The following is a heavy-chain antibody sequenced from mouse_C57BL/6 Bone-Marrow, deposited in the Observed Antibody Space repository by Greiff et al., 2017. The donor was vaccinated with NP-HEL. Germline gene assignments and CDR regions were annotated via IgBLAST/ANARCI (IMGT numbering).Heavy chain of an antibody. CDR3: AKMAGTTVVAKDYAMDY. V-gene: IGHV2-4*01. Sequence: QVQLKESGPGLVQPSQSLSITCTVSGFSLTSYGVHWVRQPPGKGLEWLGVIWSGGSTDYNAAFISRLSISKDNSKSQVFFKMNSLQANDTAIYYCAKMAGTTVVAKDYAMDYWGQGTSVTVSS. J-gene: IGHJ4*01. CDR2: IWSGGST. D-gene: IGHD1-1*01. CDR1: GFSLTSYG.